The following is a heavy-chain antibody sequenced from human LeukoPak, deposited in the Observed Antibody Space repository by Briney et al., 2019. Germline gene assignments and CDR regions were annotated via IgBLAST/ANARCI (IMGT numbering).Heavy chain of an antibody. V-gene: IGHV6-1*01. D-gene: IGHD5-12*01. CDR3: ARETEGDWMATIAFDY. CDR1: GDSVSSNSAA. CDR2: TYYRSKWYN. Sequence: QTLSLTFAISGDSVSSNSAAWNWIRQSPSRGPEWLGRTYYRSKWYNDYAVSVKSRITINPDTSKNQFSLQLNSVTPEDTAVYYCARETEGDWMATIAFDYWGQGTLVTVSS. J-gene: IGHJ4*02.